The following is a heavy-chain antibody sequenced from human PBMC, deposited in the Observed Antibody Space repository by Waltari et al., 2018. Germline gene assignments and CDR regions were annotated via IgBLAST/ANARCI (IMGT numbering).Heavy chain of an antibody. CDR3: ASAWYYDSSGRDWYFDL. V-gene: IGHV3-53*01. Sequence: EVQLVESGGGLIQPGGSLRLSCAASGFTVISNYMIWVRKAPGKGLEWVSVIDSGGRTDYADSVKGRFTISRDNSKNTLYLQMNSLRAEDTAGYYCASAWYYDSSGRDWYFDLWGRGTLVTVSS. CDR2: IDSGGRT. D-gene: IGHD3-22*01. J-gene: IGHJ2*01. CDR1: GFTVISNY.